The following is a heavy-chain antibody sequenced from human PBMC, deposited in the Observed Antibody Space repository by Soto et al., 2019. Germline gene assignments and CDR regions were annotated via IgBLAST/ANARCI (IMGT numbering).Heavy chain of an antibody. D-gene: IGHD2-8*01. CDR2: IYYSGST. Sequence: TLSLTFPVSGCSISSYYWKWIRQPPGKGLEWIGYIYYSGSTNYTPSLKSRVTISVDTSKNQFSLKLSSVTAADTAVYYCARGMLDASGGYYFDYWGQGTLVTVSS. CDR1: GCSISSYY. V-gene: IGHV4-59*01. J-gene: IGHJ4*02. CDR3: ARGMLDASGGYYFDY.